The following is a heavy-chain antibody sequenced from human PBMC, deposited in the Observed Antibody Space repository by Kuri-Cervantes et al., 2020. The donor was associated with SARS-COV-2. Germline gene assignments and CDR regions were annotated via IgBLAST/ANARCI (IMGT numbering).Heavy chain of an antibody. CDR2: INSDGSST. J-gene: IGHJ3*02. D-gene: IGHD6-19*01. CDR1: GFTFSSYW. V-gene: IGHV3-74*01. CDR3: ARDPDSSGWYAGDAFDI. Sequence: GGSLRLSCAASGFTFSSYWMHWVRQAPGKGLVWVSRINSDGSSTSYADSGKGRFTISRDNAKNTLYPQMNSLRAEDTAVYYCARDPDSSGWYAGDAFDIWGQGTMVTVSS.